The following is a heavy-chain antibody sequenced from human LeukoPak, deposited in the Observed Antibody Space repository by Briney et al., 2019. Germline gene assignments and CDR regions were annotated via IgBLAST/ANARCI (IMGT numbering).Heavy chain of an antibody. D-gene: IGHD6-13*01. CDR1: GFTFSSYG. Sequence: PGGSLRLSCAASGFTFSSYGMHWVRQAPGKGLEWVAVISYDGSNKYYADSVKGRFTISRDNSKNTLYLQMNSLRAEDTAVYYCAKESSYSSSWYVGYYYYGMDVWGQGTTVTASS. V-gene: IGHV3-30*18. CDR3: AKESSYSSSWYVGYYYYGMDV. J-gene: IGHJ6*02. CDR2: ISYDGSNK.